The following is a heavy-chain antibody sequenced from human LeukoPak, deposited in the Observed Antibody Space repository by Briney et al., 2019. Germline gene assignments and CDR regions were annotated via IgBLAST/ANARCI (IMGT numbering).Heavy chain of an antibody. D-gene: IGHD3-16*01. Sequence: SETLSLTCTVSGGSISSSSYYWGWVRQPPGKGLEWIGSIYYSGSTYYNPSLKSRVTISVDTSKNQFSLKLSSVTAADTAVYYCARLDPSTFGGVRDYFDYWGQGTLVTVSS. CDR1: GGSISSSSYY. V-gene: IGHV4-39*01. CDR3: ARLDPSTFGGVRDYFDY. CDR2: IYYSGST. J-gene: IGHJ4*02.